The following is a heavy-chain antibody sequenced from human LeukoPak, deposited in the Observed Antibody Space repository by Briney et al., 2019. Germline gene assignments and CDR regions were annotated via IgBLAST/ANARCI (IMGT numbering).Heavy chain of an antibody. CDR1: GFTFSSYA. V-gene: IGHV3-30-3*01. J-gene: IGHJ6*02. CDR2: ISYDGSNK. D-gene: IGHD6-13*01. Sequence: GGSLRLSCAASGFTFSSYAMHWVRQAPGKGLEWVAVISYDGSNKYYADSVKGRFTISRDNSKNTLYLQMNSLRAEDTAVYYCARGASGRSYSSSWYGYYYYGMDVWGQGTTVTVSS. CDR3: ARGASGRSYSSSWYGYYYYGMDV.